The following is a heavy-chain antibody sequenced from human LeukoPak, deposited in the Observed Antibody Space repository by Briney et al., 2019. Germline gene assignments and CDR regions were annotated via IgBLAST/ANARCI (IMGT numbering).Heavy chain of an antibody. V-gene: IGHV3-7*01. CDR3: ARWEIRGTAHKLDY. CDR1: GFTFSSHW. D-gene: IGHD1-7*01. J-gene: IGHJ4*02. Sequence: GGSLRLSCAASGFTFSSHWMSWVRQAPGKGLEWVANINQDGSAKYFVDSVKGRFTISRDNAKNSMYLQMNSLRAEDTAVYYCARWEIRGTAHKLDYWGQGTLVTVSS. CDR2: INQDGSAK.